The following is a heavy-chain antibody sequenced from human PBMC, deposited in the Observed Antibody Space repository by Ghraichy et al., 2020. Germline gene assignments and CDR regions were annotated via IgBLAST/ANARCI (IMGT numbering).Heavy chain of an antibody. Sequence: SVKVSCKASGGTFSSYAISWVRQAPGQGLEWMGGIIPIFGTANYAQKFQGRVTITADESTSTAYMELSSLRSEDTAVYYCARGSNWNYFKPAYSGLYNWFDPWGQGTLVTVSS. CDR3: ARGSNWNYFKPAYSGLYNWFDP. D-gene: IGHD1-7*01. J-gene: IGHJ5*02. V-gene: IGHV1-69*13. CDR1: GGTFSSYA. CDR2: IIPIFGTA.